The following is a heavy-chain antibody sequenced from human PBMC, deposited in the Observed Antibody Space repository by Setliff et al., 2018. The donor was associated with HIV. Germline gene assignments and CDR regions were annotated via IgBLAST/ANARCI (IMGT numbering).Heavy chain of an antibody. J-gene: IGHJ4*02. D-gene: IGHD1-26*01. CDR2: INHSGST. V-gene: IGHV4-34*01. Sequence: PSETLCLTCAVYGGSFSGYYWSWIRQPPGKGLEWIGEINHSGSTNYNMSLWSRVTISLDASRNQFSLELISVTAADTAVYYCAGGPGTTSIDYWAQGTLVTVSS. CDR1: GGSFSGYY. CDR3: AGGPGTTSIDY.